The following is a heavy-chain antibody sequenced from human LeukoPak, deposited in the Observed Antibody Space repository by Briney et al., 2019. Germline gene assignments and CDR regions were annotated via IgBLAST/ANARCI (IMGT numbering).Heavy chain of an antibody. CDR2: ISYDGSNK. Sequence: GGSLRLSCAASGFTFSSYAMHWVRQAPGKGLEWVAVISYDGSNKYYADSVKGRFTISRDNSKNTLYLQMNSLRAEDTAVYNCARGGDYAEYDYWGQGTLVTVSS. J-gene: IGHJ4*02. CDR1: GFTFSSYA. V-gene: IGHV3-30-3*01. D-gene: IGHD4-17*01. CDR3: ARGGDYAEYDY.